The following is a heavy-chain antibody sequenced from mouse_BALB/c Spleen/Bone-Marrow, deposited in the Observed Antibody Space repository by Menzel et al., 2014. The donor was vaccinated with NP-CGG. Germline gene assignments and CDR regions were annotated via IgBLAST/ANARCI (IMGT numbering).Heavy chain of an antibody. CDR1: GFTFSSYG. J-gene: IGHJ2*01. Sequence: EAMLVDSGGGLVQPGGSLKLSCAASGFTFSSYGMSWVRQTPDKRLELVASIYSNGGSTYYPDSVKGRFTISRDNAKNTLSLQMSSLTSEDTAMYYCARGNYGNYVDYFDYWDEGTTTAVSS. D-gene: IGHD2-1*01. CDR3: ARGNYGNYVDYFDY. CDR2: IYSNGGST. V-gene: IGHV5-6-3*01.